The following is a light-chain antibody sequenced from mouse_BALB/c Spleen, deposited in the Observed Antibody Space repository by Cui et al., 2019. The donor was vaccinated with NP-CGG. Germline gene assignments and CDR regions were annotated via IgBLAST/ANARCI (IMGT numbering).Light chain of an antibody. CDR1: SSVNY. Sequence: ENVLTQSPAIMSASLGEKVTMTCRASSSVNYMYWDQQTSDASPKPWIYYTINLAPGVPARVSGSGSGNSYSLTISSMEGEDAATYDYQQFTSSPFTFGSGTKLEIK. V-gene: IGKV4-50*01. J-gene: IGKJ4*01. CDR3: QQFTSSPFT. CDR2: YTI.